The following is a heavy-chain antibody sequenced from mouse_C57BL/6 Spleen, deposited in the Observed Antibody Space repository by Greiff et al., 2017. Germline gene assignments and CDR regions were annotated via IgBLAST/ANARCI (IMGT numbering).Heavy chain of an antibody. CDR2: IYPRDGST. J-gene: IGHJ4*01. Sequence: QVQLQQSDAELVKPGASVKISCKVSGYTFTDHTIHWMKQRPEQGLEWIGYIYPRDGSTQYNEKFKGKATLTADKSSSTAYRQLNSLTSEDSAVYFCARCPNDYDGAMDYWGQGTSVTVSS. CDR3: ARCPNDYDGAMDY. D-gene: IGHD2-4*01. CDR1: GYTFTDHT. V-gene: IGHV1-78*01.